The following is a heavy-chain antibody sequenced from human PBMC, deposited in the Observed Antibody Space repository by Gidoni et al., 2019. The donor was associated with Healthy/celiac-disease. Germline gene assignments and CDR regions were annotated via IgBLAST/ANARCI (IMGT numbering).Heavy chain of an antibody. V-gene: IGHV1-2*04. CDR2: INPNSGGT. D-gene: IGHD5-18*01. J-gene: IGHJ4*02. CDR3: ARAGHIATPPAFVDY. Sequence: QVQLVQSGAEVKKPGASVKVSCKASGYTFTGYYMHWVRQAPGQGLEWMGWINPNSGGTNYAQKFQGWVTMTRDTSISTAYMELSRLRSDDTAVYYCARAGHIATPPAFVDYWGQGTLVTVSS. CDR1: GYTFTGYY.